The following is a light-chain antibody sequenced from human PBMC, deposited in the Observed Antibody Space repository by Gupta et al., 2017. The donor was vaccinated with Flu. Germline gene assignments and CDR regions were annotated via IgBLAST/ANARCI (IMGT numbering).Light chain of an antibody. CDR2: GNS. V-gene: IGLV1-40*01. CDR1: ISNIGAGYD. CDR3: QSYDSSLSGSV. J-gene: IGLJ3*02. Sequence: QSVLTQPPSLSGAPGQRVTMSCAGSISNIGAGYDVHWYQQLPGTAPQPLIYGNSNRPSGVPDRFSGSKSGTSASLAITGLQAEDEADYYCQSYDSSLSGSVFGGGTKLTVL.